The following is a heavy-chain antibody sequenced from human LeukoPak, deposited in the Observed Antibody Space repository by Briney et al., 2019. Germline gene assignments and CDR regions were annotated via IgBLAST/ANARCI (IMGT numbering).Heavy chain of an antibody. D-gene: IGHD6-13*01. V-gene: IGHV4-4*07. J-gene: IGHJ6*03. Sequence: SETLSLTCTVSGGSISSYYWSWIRQPAGKGLEWIGRIYSSGSTNYNPSLKSRVTISVDKSKNQFSLKLNSVTAADTAVYYCARYMAYSSSWSYYYYMDVWGKGTTVTVSS. CDR1: GGSISSYY. CDR3: ARYMAYSSSWSYYYYMDV. CDR2: IYSSGST.